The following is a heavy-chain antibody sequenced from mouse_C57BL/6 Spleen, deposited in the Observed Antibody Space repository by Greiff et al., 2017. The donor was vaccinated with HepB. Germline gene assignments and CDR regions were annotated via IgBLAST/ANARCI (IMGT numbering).Heavy chain of an antibody. CDR3: ARGTTVVDWFAY. CDR1: GFTFSSYA. J-gene: IGHJ3*01. Sequence: VQLKESGGGLVKPGGSLKLSCAASGFTFSSYAMSWVRQTPEKRLEWVATISDGGSYTYYPDNVKGRFTISRDNAKNNLYLQMSHLKSEDTAMYYCARGTTVVDWFAYWGQGTLVTVSA. V-gene: IGHV5-4*01. D-gene: IGHD1-1*01. CDR2: ISDGGSYT.